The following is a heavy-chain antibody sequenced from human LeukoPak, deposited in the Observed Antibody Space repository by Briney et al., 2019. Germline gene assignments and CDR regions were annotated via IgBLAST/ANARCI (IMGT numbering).Heavy chain of an antibody. Sequence: SETLSLTCAVYGGSFSGYYWSWIRQPPGKGLEWIGEINHSGSTYYNPSLKSRVTILVDTSKNQFSLKLSSVTAADTAVYYCARGHSGTYRGNWFDPWGQGTLVTVSS. CDR1: GGSFSGYY. D-gene: IGHD1-26*01. CDR2: INHSGST. V-gene: IGHV4-34*01. CDR3: ARGHSGTYRGNWFDP. J-gene: IGHJ5*02.